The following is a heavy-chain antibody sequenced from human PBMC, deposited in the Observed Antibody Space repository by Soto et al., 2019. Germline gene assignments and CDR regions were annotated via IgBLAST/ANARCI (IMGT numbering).Heavy chain of an antibody. Sequence: QVQLVESGGDVVQPGRSLRLSCAASGFTFSSYAMHWVRQAPGKGLEWVAVISYDGSNKYYADSVKGRFTISRDNSKDTLYLQMNSLRSEDTAVFYCATENRPLTWNRPDLDFWGQGTLVTVSS. J-gene: IGHJ4*02. V-gene: IGHV3-30-3*01. CDR2: ISYDGSNK. CDR3: ATENRPLTWNRPDLDF. D-gene: IGHD1-1*01. CDR1: GFTFSSYA.